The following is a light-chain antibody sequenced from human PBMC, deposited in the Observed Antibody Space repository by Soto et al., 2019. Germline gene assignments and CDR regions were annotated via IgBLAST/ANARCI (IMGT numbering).Light chain of an antibody. J-gene: IGLJ2*01. CDR3: CSYAGSYTVV. CDR1: SSDVGGYNY. V-gene: IGLV2-11*01. CDR2: DVT. Sequence: QSALTQPRSVSGSPGQSVTISCTGTSSDVGGYNYVSWYQQHPGKGPKIMIYDVTKRPPGVPDRSYSYKSVNTASLTISGLRDEDAADYYCCSYAGSYTVVVGGGTKLTVL.